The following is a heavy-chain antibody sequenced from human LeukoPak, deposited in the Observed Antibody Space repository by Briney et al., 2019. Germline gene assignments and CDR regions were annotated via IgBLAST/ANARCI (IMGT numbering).Heavy chain of an antibody. Sequence: GGSLRLSCAASGFTFSSYAMSWVRQAPGKGLEWVSAISGSGGNTYYADSVKGRFTMSRDNSKNALYLQMNSLRAEDTAVYFCAKTVSGSHSYQGGDYWGQGTLVTVST. CDR1: GFTFSSYA. CDR3: AKTVSGSHSYQGGDY. D-gene: IGHD3-16*02. J-gene: IGHJ4*02. V-gene: IGHV3-23*01. CDR2: ISGSGGNT.